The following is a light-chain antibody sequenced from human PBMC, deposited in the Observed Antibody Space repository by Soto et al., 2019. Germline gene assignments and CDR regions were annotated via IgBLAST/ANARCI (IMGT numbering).Light chain of an antibody. CDR3: GAERGSESSFGHVV. CDR1: SGYSDDK. V-gene: IGLV9-49*01. CDR2: VGTGGIVG. J-gene: IGLJ2*01. Sequence: QLVLTQPPSASASLGASVTLTCTLSSGYSDDKVDWYQQRPGQGPRFVMRVGTGGIVGSKGDGLPDGFSVLGAGLNRYLTIMDIQEEDESDYPGGAERGSESSFGHVVFGGGIKLTVL.